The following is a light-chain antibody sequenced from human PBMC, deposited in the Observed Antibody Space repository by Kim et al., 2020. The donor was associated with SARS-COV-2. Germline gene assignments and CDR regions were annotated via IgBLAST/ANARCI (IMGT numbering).Light chain of an antibody. Sequence: SPGESATLSCRASQSVDNYLAWYQQKPGQAPRLLIYDASTRATGVPARFSGSGSGTDFTLTISGLEPEDFAVYYCQQRSTWPPWTFGQGTKVDIK. CDR3: QQRSTWPPWT. CDR2: DAS. V-gene: IGKV3-11*01. J-gene: IGKJ1*01. CDR1: QSVDNY.